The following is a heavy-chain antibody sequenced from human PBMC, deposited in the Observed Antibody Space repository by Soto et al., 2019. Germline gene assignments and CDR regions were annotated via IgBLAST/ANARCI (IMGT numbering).Heavy chain of an antibody. D-gene: IGHD4-17*01. CDR2: IFYAGDT. V-gene: IGHV4-31*03. CDR3: AREGDYRTWFEP. Sequence: SETLSLTCTVSGEAISTGAFYCSCIRLQSWKGPEWIGSIFYAGDTYYNPSLKSRVEISLDGSQNQFSLNLRSVTAADTAVYYCAREGDYRTWFEPWGPGTLVTVSS. CDR1: GEAISTGAFY. J-gene: IGHJ5*02.